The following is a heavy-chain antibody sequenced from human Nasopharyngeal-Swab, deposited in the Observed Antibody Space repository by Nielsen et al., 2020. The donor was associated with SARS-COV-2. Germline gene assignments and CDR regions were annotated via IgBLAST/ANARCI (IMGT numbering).Heavy chain of an antibody. Sequence: VRQAPGQELEWMGRINPNSGGTNYAQKFQGRVTMTRDTSISTAYMELSRLRSDDTAVYYCARNDSSGYGYWGQGTLVTVSS. CDR3: ARNDSSGYGY. V-gene: IGHV1-2*06. CDR2: INPNSGGT. J-gene: IGHJ4*02. D-gene: IGHD3-22*01.